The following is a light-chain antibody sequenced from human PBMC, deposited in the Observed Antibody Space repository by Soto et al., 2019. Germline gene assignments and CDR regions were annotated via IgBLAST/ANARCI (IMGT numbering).Light chain of an antibody. V-gene: IGLV1-40*01. J-gene: IGLJ2*01. Sequence: QSVLTQPPSVSGAPGQRVTISCTGNSSNIGAGYDVHWYQQLPGTAPKLLIYGNNNRPSGVPDRLSGSKSGTSASLAITGLQAEDEADYYCQSYDSSLSGVVFGGGTKLTVL. CDR3: QSYDSSLSGVV. CDR2: GNN. CDR1: SSNIGAGYD.